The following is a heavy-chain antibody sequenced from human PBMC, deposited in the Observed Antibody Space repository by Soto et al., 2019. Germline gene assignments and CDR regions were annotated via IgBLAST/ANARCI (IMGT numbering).Heavy chain of an antibody. CDR2: IIPILGIA. Sequence: QVQLVQSGAEVKKPGSSVKVSCKASGGTFSSYTISWVRQAPGQGLEWMGRIIPILGIANYAQKFQGRVTTTAVKSTSTAYMELSSLRSGDPVVCYCARPGTWLHFDYWGQGTLVTVSS. J-gene: IGHJ4*02. V-gene: IGHV1-69*02. D-gene: IGHD5-12*01. CDR1: GGTFSSYT. CDR3: ARPGTWLHFDY.